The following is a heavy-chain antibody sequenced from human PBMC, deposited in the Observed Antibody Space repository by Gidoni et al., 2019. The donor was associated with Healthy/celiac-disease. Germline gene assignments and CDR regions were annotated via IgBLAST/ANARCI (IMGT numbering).Heavy chain of an antibody. CDR3: ARSFYGDYVRLYYYYYGMDV. CDR2: IIPIFDTA. Sequence: VQLVQSGAEVQKPGSSAKVSCKASGGTFSSYALSRVRQAPGQELEWMGGIIPIFDTANYKSTGTAYMELSSLRSEDTAVYYCARSFYGDYVRLYYYYYGMDVWGQGTTVTVSS. V-gene: IGHV1-69*06. CDR1: GGTFSSYA. D-gene: IGHD4-17*01. J-gene: IGHJ6*02.